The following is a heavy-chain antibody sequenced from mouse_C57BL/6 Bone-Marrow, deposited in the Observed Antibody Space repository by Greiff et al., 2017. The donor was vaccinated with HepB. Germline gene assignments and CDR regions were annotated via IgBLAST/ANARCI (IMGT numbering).Heavy chain of an antibody. J-gene: IGHJ3*01. CDR1: GFPITSGYY. Sequence: QVQLKESGPGLVKPSQSLFLTCSITGFPITSGYYWIWIRQSPGKPLEWMGYITHSGETFYNPSLQSPISITRETSKNQFFLQLNSVTTEDTAMYYCAGDSYYVSSYSAWFAYWGQGTLVTVSA. CDR2: ITHSGET. V-gene: IGHV12-3*01. D-gene: IGHD1-1*01. CDR3: AGDSYYVSSYSAWFAY.